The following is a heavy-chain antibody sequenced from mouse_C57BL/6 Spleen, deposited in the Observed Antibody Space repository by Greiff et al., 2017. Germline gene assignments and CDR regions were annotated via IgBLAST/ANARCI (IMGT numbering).Heavy chain of an antibody. CDR2: IYPGDGDT. D-gene: IGHD1-1*01. V-gene: IGHV1-80*01. J-gene: IGHJ4*01. CDR3: ARSIYYYGSPYARDY. Sequence: VKLQQSGAELVKPGASVKISCKASGYAFSSYWMNWVKQRPGKGLEWIGQIYPGDGDTNSNGKFKGKATLTADKASSTAYMQLSSLTSEDSAVYFCARSIYYYGSPYARDYWGQGTSVTVSS. CDR1: GYAFSSYW.